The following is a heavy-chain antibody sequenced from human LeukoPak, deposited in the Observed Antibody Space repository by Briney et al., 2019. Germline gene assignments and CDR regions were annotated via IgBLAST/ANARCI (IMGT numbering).Heavy chain of an antibody. J-gene: IGHJ3*02. CDR2: IYHSGST. V-gene: IGHV4-30-2*01. D-gene: IGHD3-22*01. CDR1: GGSISSGGYY. CDR3: ARRDSSGSHAFDI. Sequence: SETLSLTCTVSGGSISSGGYYWSWIRQPPGKGLEWIGYIYHSGSTYYNPSLKSRVTISVDRSKNQFSLKLSSVTAADTAVYYCARRDSSGSHAFDIWGQGTMVTVSS.